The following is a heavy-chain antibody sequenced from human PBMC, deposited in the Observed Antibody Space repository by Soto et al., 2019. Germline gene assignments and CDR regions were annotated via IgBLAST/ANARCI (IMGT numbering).Heavy chain of an antibody. CDR2: IKSKTDGGTT. V-gene: IGHV3-15*01. CDR1: GFTFSNAW. J-gene: IGHJ6*02. CDR3: TTDSSRNYYYGMDV. Sequence: PGGSLRLSCAASGFTFSNAWMSWVRQAPGKGLEWVGGIKSKTDGGTTDYAAPVKGRFTISRDDSKNTLYLQMNSLKTEDTAVYYCTTDSSRNYYYGMDVWGQGTTVTVSS. D-gene: IGHD6-13*01.